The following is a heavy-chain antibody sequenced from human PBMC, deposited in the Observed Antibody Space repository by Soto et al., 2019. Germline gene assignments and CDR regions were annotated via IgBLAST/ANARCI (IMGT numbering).Heavy chain of an antibody. V-gene: IGHV4-30-4*01. J-gene: IGHJ3*02. CDR3: ARVRHINAFDI. Sequence: QVQLQESGPGLVKPSQTLSPPCPFSGAPITGGDSYGGWIRQPPGKGLEWIGYTFYSGRTYYTPSLKSRVTITVDTSKNQFSLKLSSVTAADTAVYYCARVRHINAFDIWGQGTMVTVSS. D-gene: IGHD1-20*01. CDR2: TFYSGRT. CDR1: GAPITGGDSY.